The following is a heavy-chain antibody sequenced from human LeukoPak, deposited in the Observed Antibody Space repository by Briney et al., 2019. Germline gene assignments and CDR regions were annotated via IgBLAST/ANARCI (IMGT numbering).Heavy chain of an antibody. Sequence: GASVKVSCKASGYTFTSYGISWVRQAPGQGLEWVGWISAYNGNTNYAQKLQGRVTMTTDTSTSTAYMELRSLRSDDTAVYYCARTPGTLWFSYEGAFDIWGQGTMVTVSS. D-gene: IGHD3-10*01. J-gene: IGHJ3*02. CDR2: ISAYNGNT. CDR1: GYTFTSYG. V-gene: IGHV1-18*01. CDR3: ARTPGTLWFSYEGAFDI.